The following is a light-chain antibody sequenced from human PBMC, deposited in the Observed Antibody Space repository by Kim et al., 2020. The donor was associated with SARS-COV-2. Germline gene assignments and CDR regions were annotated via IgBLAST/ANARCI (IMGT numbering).Light chain of an antibody. CDR3: QQSYPTPALS. J-gene: IGKJ4*01. CDR2: DAS. V-gene: IGKV1-39*01. CDR1: QRISSY. Sequence: DIQMTQSPSSLSASVGDRVTITCRASQRISSYLNWYQQKPGKAPNLLIYDASTLRSGVPSRFSGSGSGADYTLTINSLHPEDFATYYCQQSYPTPALSFGGGTKVDIK.